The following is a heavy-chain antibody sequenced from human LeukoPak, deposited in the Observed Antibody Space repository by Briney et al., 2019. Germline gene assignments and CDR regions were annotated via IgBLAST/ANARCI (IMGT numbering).Heavy chain of an antibody. CDR1: GGTFSSYA. CDR3: ARVGVELELLEDYYYYYGMDV. J-gene: IGHJ6*02. D-gene: IGHD1-7*01. CDR2: IIPIFGTA. Sequence: ASVKVSCKASGGTFSSYAISWVRQAPGQGLEWMGGIIPIFGTANYAQKFQGRVTITADESTSTAYMELSSLRSEDTAVYYCARVGVELELLEDYYYYYGMDVWGQGTAVTVSS. V-gene: IGHV1-69*13.